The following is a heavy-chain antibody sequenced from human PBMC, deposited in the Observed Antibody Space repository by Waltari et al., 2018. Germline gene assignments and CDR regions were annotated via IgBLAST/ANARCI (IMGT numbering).Heavy chain of an antibody. J-gene: IGHJ4*02. D-gene: IGHD2-8*01. CDR1: GGSFSGYY. CDR3: ARGPRGLMVYARFKYYFDY. Sequence: QVQLQQWGAGLLKPSETLSLTCAVYGGSFSGYYWSWIRQPPGKGLGWIGEINHRGRTKYNPPRKRRDTRSVETSKTQFSLKLSSVTAADTAVYYCARGPRGLMVYARFKYYFDYWGQGTLVTVSS. CDR2: INHRGRT. V-gene: IGHV4-34*01.